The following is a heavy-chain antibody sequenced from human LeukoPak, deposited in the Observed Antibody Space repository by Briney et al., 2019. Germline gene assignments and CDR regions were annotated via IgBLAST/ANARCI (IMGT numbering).Heavy chain of an antibody. D-gene: IGHD3-22*01. J-gene: IGHJ5*02. V-gene: IGHV3-30-3*01. CDR2: ISYDGSNK. Sequence: GGSLRLSCAASGFTFSSYARHWVRQAPGKGLEWVAVISYDGSNKYYADSVKGRFTISRDNSKNTLYLQMNSLRAEDTAVYYCAREGGGMIVNWFDPWGQGTLVTVSS. CDR1: GFTFSSYA. CDR3: AREGGGMIVNWFDP.